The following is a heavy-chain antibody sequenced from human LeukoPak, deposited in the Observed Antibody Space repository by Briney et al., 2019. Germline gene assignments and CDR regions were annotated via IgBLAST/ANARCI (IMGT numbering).Heavy chain of an antibody. Sequence: ASVKVSCKAYGYTFTSYDINWVRQATGQGLEWMGWMSPNSGNTGYAQKFQGRLTMTRDTSISTAYMELSSLRSEDTAVYYCARDYGGNSGWFDPWGQGTLVTVSS. J-gene: IGHJ5*02. V-gene: IGHV1-8*01. CDR3: ARDYGGNSGWFDP. CDR1: GYTFTSYD. D-gene: IGHD4-23*01. CDR2: MSPNSGNT.